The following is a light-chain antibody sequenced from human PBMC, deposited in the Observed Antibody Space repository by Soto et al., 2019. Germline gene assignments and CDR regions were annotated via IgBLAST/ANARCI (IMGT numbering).Light chain of an antibody. V-gene: IGKV4-1*01. J-gene: IGKJ2*01. CDR2: WAS. CDR3: QQYYSTPPYT. Sequence: IVMTQSPDSLAVSLGERATINCKSSQSVLYSSNNKNYLAWYQQKPGQSPKLLIYWASTRESGVPDRFSGSGSGTDFTLTISSLQAEDVAAYYCQQYYSTPPYTFGQGTKLEIK. CDR1: QSVLYSSNNKNY.